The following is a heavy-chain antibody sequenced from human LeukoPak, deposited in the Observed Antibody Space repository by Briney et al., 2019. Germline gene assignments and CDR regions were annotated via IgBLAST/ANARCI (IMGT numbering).Heavy chain of an antibody. CDR3: AGMRITTPTVRTLDY. Sequence: SETLSLTCTVSGGSISSYYWTWIRQPPGKGLEWIGFIYYTGSTDYNPSLKSRVTISVDTSKNQFSLKLSSVTAADTAVYYCAGMRITTPTVRTLDYWGQGTLVTVSS. D-gene: IGHD1-14*01. CDR1: GGSISSYY. V-gene: IGHV4-59*01. J-gene: IGHJ4*02. CDR2: IYYTGST.